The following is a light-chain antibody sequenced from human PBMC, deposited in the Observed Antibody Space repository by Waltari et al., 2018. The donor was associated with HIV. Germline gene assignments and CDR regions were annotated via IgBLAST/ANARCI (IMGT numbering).Light chain of an antibody. J-gene: IGLJ1*01. CDR2: EDT. Sequence: NFMLTQPHSVSESPGKTVTISCARSSGNIASNHVQWYQQRPGSAPTPVIYEDTQRPPGFPYRFSGSIDSSSNTASLTIYELKTEDEADYYCQSYDSTNPCVFGTGTRVTVL. CDR1: SGNIASNH. V-gene: IGLV6-57*03. CDR3: QSYDSTNPCV.